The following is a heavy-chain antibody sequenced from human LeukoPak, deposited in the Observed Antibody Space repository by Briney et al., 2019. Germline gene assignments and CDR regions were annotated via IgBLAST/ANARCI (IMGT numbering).Heavy chain of an antibody. D-gene: IGHD3-22*01. Sequence: SGPTLVNPTQTLTLTCTFSGFSLSTSGVGVGWIRQPPGKALEWLALIYWDDDKRYSPSLKTRLTISKDTSKNQVVLTMTNMDPVDTATYYCARVQYYYDNTDDGYYYYYMDVWGKGTTVTISS. CDR1: GFSLSTSGVG. CDR3: ARVQYYYDNTDDGYYYYYMDV. V-gene: IGHV2-5*02. J-gene: IGHJ6*03. CDR2: IYWDDDK.